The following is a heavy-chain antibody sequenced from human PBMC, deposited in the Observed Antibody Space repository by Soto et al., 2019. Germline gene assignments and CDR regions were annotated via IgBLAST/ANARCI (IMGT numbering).Heavy chain of an antibody. CDR2: ISSSSSYI. V-gene: IGHV3-21*01. Sequence: PGGSLRLSCAASGFTFSSYSMNWVRQAPGKGLEWVSSISSSSSYIYYADSVKGRFTISRDNAKNSLYLQMNSLRAEDTAVYYCAREGYSGYDSPSFDYWGQGTLVTVSS. CDR1: GFTFSSYS. J-gene: IGHJ4*02. D-gene: IGHD5-12*01. CDR3: AREGYSGYDSPSFDY.